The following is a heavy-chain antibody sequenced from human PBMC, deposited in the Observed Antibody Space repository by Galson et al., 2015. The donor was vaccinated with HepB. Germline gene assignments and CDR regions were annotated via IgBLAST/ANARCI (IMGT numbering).Heavy chain of an antibody. V-gene: IGHV1-69*13. J-gene: IGHJ5*02. CDR1: GGTFSSYA. D-gene: IGHD4-17*01. CDR3: ARDANYGDYVWWFDP. CDR2: IIPILGTA. Sequence: SVKVSCKASGGTFSSYAISWVRQAPGQGLEWMGGIIPILGTANYAQKFQGRVTITADESTSTAYMELSSLRSEDTAVYYCARDANYGDYVWWFDPWGQGTLVTVSS.